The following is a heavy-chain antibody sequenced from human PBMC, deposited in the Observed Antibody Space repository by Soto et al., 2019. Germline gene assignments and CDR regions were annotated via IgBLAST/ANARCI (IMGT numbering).Heavy chain of an antibody. J-gene: IGHJ6*03. CDR2: INSDGSVS. V-gene: IGHV3-74*01. CDR3: ARGDCVGGTCYSLAGSFYYYMDV. CDR1: GFTFTNYW. D-gene: IGHD2-15*01. Sequence: EVKLVESGGGLVQPGGSLRLSCAASGFTFTNYWMYWVRQAPGKGLVWVSRINSDGSVSSYEDSVKGRLTISRYNVKNTLYLQMNSLRAEDTAVYYCARGDCVGGTCYSLAGSFYYYMDVWGKGTTVTVFS.